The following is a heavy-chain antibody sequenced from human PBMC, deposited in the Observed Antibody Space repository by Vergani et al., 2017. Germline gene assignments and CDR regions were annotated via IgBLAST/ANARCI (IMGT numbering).Heavy chain of an antibody. J-gene: IGHJ3*02. CDR1: GGQFRAYY. CDR2: INHSGST. D-gene: IGHD1/OR15-1a*01. CDR3: AGSRYNWNRDAFDI. V-gene: IGHV4-34*01. Sequence: QVQLQQWGAGLLKPWETLSLTCAVYGGQFRAYYCSWIRQPPGKGVEWIGEINHSGSTNYNPSLKSRVTISVDTPKNQFSLELSSVTAADTAVYYCAGSRYNWNRDAFDIWGQGTMVTVSS.